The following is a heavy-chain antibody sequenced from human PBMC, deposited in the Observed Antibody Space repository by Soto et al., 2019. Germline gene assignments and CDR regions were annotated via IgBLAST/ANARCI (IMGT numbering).Heavy chain of an antibody. CDR1: GGTFSSYA. CDR3: ARGWVPYSSSWYDYYYYGMDV. CDR2: IIPIFGTA. Sequence: QVQLVQSGAEVKKPGSSVKVSCKASGGTFSSYAISWVRQAPGQGLEWMGGIIPIFGTANYAQKFQGRVTITAAESTSTAYMELSSLRSEDTAVYYCARGWVPYSSSWYDYYYYGMDVWGQGTTVTVSS. V-gene: IGHV1-69*12. D-gene: IGHD6-13*01. J-gene: IGHJ6*02.